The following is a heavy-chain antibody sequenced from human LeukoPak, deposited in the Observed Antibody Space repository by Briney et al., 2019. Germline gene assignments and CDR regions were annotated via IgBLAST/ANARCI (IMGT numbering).Heavy chain of an antibody. CDR1: GDTFSSYA. D-gene: IGHD3-9*01. J-gene: IGHJ3*02. V-gene: IGHV1-69*13. Sequence: SVKVSCKASGDTFSSYAINWVRQAPGQGLEWMGGIIPVFGTTNFAQKFQDRVTLTADESTSTVYMELRSLRSDDTAVYYCARDPEDGYDILTGYYNDAFDIWGQGTMVTVSS. CDR3: ARDPEDGYDILTGYYNDAFDI. CDR2: IIPVFGTT.